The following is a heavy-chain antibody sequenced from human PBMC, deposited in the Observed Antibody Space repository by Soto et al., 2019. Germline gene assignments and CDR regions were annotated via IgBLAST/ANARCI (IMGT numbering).Heavy chain of an antibody. CDR1: GFTFSNYW. CDR3: AKDLNYYSSGQPTKDPLDI. CDR2: IDNDGSGT. V-gene: IGHV3-74*01. J-gene: IGHJ3*02. D-gene: IGHD3-22*01. Sequence: GGSLRLSCAASGFTFSNYWMHWVRQAPGKGLVWVSRIDNDGSGTFYADSVKGRFTISRDNARNTLYLQMNSLRVEDTAVYYCAKDLNYYSSGQPTKDPLDIRGQGTIVPVSS.